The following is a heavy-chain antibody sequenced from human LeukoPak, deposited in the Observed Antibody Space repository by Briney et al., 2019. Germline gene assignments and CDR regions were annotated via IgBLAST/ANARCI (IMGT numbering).Heavy chain of an antibody. Sequence: GAPVKVSCKASGGTFSSYAISWVRQAPGQGLEWMGRIIPILGIANYAQKFQGRVTITADKSTSTAYMELSSLRSEDTAVYYCARVNYYDSSGPKYGMDVWGQGTTVTVSS. CDR2: IIPILGIA. V-gene: IGHV1-69*04. CDR3: ARVNYYDSSGPKYGMDV. D-gene: IGHD3-22*01. J-gene: IGHJ6*02. CDR1: GGTFSSYA.